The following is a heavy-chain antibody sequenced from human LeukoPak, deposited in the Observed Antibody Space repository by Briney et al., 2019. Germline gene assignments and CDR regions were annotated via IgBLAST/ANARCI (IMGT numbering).Heavy chain of an antibody. Sequence: ASVKVSCKASGYTFTSYGISWVRQAPGQGLEWMGWISAYNGNTNYAQKLQGRVTMTTDTSTSTVYMELRSLRSDDTAVYYCARVKKYGSSWYRGEDYWGQGTLVTVSS. V-gene: IGHV1-18*01. CDR1: GYTFTSYG. CDR3: ARVKKYGSSWYRGEDY. D-gene: IGHD6-13*01. J-gene: IGHJ4*02. CDR2: ISAYNGNT.